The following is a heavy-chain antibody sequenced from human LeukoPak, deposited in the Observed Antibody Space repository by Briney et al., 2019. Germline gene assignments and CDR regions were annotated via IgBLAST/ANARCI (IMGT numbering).Heavy chain of an antibody. Sequence: GGSLRLSCLASGLPFSTYAMHWVRQAPGKGLEYVSAISSSGGNTYYADSVKGRFTISRDNYRNTLYLQMSSLRVEDTALYYCVKSIAVAGAVDYWGQGTLVTVSS. V-gene: IGHV3-64D*06. CDR1: GLPFSTYA. CDR2: ISSSGGNT. CDR3: VKSIAVAGAVDY. J-gene: IGHJ4*02. D-gene: IGHD6-19*01.